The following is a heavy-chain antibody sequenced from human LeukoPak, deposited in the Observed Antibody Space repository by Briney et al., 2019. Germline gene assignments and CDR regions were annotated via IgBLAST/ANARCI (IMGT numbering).Heavy chain of an antibody. D-gene: IGHD3-10*01. CDR3: ARDLYYGSGSYRYYYYGMDV. CDR1: GFTVSSNY. V-gene: IGHV3-53*04. Sequence: GGSLRLSCAASGFTVSSNYMSWVRQAPGKGLEWVSVIYSGGSTYYADSVKGRFTISRHNSKNTLYLQMNSLRAEDTAVCYCARDLYYGSGSYRYYYYGMDVWGQGTTVTVSS. CDR2: IYSGGST. J-gene: IGHJ6*02.